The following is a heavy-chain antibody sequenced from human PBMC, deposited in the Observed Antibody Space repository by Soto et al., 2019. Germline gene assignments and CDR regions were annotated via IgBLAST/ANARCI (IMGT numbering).Heavy chain of an antibody. V-gene: IGHV1-18*01. CDR1: GYAFTVYS. Sequence: QVQLVQSGSEVKKSGASVKLSCKASGYAFTVYSVSWVRQAPGQGLEWLGSISTYGGKTYYIQSLQGRVTMTTDSSTSTAYLDLRSLRPEDTAIYFCARRYGDPSSSAGFDYWGQGTLVTVSS. J-gene: IGHJ4*02. D-gene: IGHD4-17*01. CDR2: ISTYGGKT. CDR3: ARRYGDPSSSAGFDY.